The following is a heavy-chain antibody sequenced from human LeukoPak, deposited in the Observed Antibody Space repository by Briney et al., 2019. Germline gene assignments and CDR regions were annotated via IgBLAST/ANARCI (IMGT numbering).Heavy chain of an antibody. Sequence: PRGSLRHSCAASVFTLRSDVMSCVRQAPRKGLGRVSDISVRGGRTYYADSVKGRVTTSRDNSRNRLYLQMNSLRAEDTAGYYGAKKNLPGCSSQRAVAGSVYYYYGMDVWGQGTTVTVSS. CDR1: VFTLRSDV. V-gene: IGHV3-23*01. D-gene: IGHD6-19*01. J-gene: IGHJ6*02. CDR2: ISVRGGRT. CDR3: AKKNLPGCSSQRAVAGSVYYYYGMDV.